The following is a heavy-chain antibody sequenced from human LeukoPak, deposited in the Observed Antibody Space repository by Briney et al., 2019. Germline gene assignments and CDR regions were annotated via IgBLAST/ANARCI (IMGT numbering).Heavy chain of an antibody. Sequence: PSETLSLTCAVHGGSFSGYYWSWIRQPPGKGLEWIGEINHSGSTNYNPSLKSRVTISVDTSKNQLSLKLSSVTAADTAVYYCASEPNIVVVPAAPYWGQGTLVTVSS. CDR2: INHSGST. CDR1: GGSFSGYY. D-gene: IGHD2-2*01. J-gene: IGHJ4*02. V-gene: IGHV4-34*01. CDR3: ASEPNIVVVPAAPY.